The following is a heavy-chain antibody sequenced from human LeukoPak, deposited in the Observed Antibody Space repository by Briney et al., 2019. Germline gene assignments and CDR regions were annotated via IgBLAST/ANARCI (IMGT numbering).Heavy chain of an antibody. D-gene: IGHD5-18*01. V-gene: IGHV4-39*01. J-gene: IGHJ4*02. Sequence: SETLSLTCTVSGGSISSRNYYWGWVRQSPGKGLEWIGSIYYSGNTYYNPSLRSRVTVSKDTSKNYFSLELSSVTAADTAIYYCARQFDTRREDSYDPAHFDHWGQGTLVTVSS. CDR3: ARQFDTRREDSYDPAHFDH. CDR2: IYYSGNT. CDR1: GGSISSRNYY.